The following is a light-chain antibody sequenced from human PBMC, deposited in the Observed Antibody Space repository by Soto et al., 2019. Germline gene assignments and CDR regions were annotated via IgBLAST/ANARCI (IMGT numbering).Light chain of an antibody. Sequence: DIQMTQSPSTLSASVGDRVTITCRASQSISSWLAWYQQKPGKAPKLLIYDASSLESGIPSRFSGSGSGTAFTRTISSLQPDDFATYYSQQSFRTSGQGTNLEIK. CDR1: QSISSW. J-gene: IGKJ1*01. CDR2: DAS. V-gene: IGKV1-5*01. CDR3: QQSFRT.